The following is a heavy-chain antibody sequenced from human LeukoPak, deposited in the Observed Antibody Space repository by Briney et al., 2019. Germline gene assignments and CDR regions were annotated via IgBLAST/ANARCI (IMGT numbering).Heavy chain of an antibody. V-gene: IGHV4-34*01. CDR2: INHSGST. D-gene: IGHD6-19*01. Sequence: SETLSLTCAVSGGSFIGYYWSWIRHPPGKRLEWIGEINHSGSTNYNPSLKSRVTISVDTSKNQFSLKLSSVTAADTAVYYCARARSGWYFQGVVLHAFDIWGQGAMVTVSS. CDR1: GGSFIGYY. CDR3: ARARSGWYFQGVVLHAFDI. J-gene: IGHJ3*02.